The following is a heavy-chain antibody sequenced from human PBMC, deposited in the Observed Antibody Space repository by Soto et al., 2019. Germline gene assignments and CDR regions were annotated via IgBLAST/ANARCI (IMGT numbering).Heavy chain of an antibody. V-gene: IGHV3-9*01. CDR3: AKGVDVMVAATNYDY. J-gene: IGHJ4*02. Sequence: PGGSLRLSCAASGFTFDDYAMHWVRQAPGKGLEWVSGISWNSGSIGYADSVKGRFTISRDNAKNSLYLQMNSLRAEDTALYYCAKGVDVMVAATNYDYWGQGTLVTVSS. D-gene: IGHD2-15*01. CDR1: GFTFDDYA. CDR2: ISWNSGSI.